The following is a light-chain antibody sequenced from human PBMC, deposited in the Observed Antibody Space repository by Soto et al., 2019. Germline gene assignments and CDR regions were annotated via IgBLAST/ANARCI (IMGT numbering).Light chain of an antibody. Sequence: IVMPQSPATLYVSTGERDTLSCRASQSVSSNLARYQQKPGQTPRLLVYGASTRATGIPARFSGSGSGTEFTLTISSLQSEDFPVYYCQQYNNWPSWTFGQGTKVEIK. CDR3: QQYNNWPSWT. CDR1: QSVSSN. V-gene: IGKV3-15*01. CDR2: GAS. J-gene: IGKJ1*01.